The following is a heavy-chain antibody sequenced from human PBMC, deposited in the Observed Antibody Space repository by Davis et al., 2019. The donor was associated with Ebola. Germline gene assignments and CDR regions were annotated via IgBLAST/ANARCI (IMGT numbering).Heavy chain of an antibody. V-gene: IGHV4-38-2*02. CDR2: IHHSGTT. J-gene: IGHJ4*02. Sequence: PSETLSLTCNVSGASMMYSYWGWVRQPPGQGLEWIGSIHHSGTTYYRTSLKSRVTLSVDTSKNQFSLNLSSVTAADTAIYYCVGDYGDYVNYFDFWGQGTLVTVSS. D-gene: IGHD4-17*01. CDR1: GASMMYSY. CDR3: VGDYGDYVNYFDF.